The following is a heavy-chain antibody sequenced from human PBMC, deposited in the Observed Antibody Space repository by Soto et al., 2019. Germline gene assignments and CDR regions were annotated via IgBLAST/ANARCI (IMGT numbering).Heavy chain of an antibody. J-gene: IGHJ4*02. CDR1: GGSISSYY. CDR3: AGGFTYYYDSSGFDY. Sequence: SETLSLTCTVSGGSISSYYWSWIRQPPGKGLEWIGYIYYSGSTNYNPSLKSRVTISVGTSKNQFSLKLSSVTAADTAVYYCAGGFTYYYDSSGFDYWGQGTLVTVSS. D-gene: IGHD3-22*01. CDR2: IYYSGST. V-gene: IGHV4-59*01.